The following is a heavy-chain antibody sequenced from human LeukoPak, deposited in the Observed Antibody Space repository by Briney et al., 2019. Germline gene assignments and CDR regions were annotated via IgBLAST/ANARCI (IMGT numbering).Heavy chain of an antibody. CDR2: INSYNGNT. V-gene: IGHV1-18*01. Sequence: ASVKVSCKAYGYNFATSGIGWVRQAPGQGLEWLGWINSYNGNTKSAPKLQGRVTMTTDTSTDTAYLELGSLRVDDTAIYYCARDLGPYTGSYYSYYHYMDVWGEGTSVTVSS. CDR3: ARDLGPYTGSYYSYYHYMDV. J-gene: IGHJ6*03. CDR1: GYNFATSG. D-gene: IGHD1-26*01.